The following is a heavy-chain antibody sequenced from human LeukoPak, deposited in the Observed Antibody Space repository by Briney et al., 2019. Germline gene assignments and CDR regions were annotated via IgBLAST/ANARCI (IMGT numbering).Heavy chain of an antibody. J-gene: IGHJ3*02. CDR1: GGSISSGGYY. D-gene: IGHD2-2*01. Sequence: SETLSLTCTVSGGSISSGGYYWSWIRQHPGKGLEGIGYIYYSGSTYYNPSLKSRVTISVDTSKNQFSLKLSSVTAADTAVYYCARDRGGYCSSTSCLLGAFGIWGQGTMVTVSS. CDR2: IYYSGST. CDR3: ARDRGGYCSSTSCLLGAFGI. V-gene: IGHV4-31*03.